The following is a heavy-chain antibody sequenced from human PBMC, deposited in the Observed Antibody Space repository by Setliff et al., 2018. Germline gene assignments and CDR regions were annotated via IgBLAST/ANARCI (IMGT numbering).Heavy chain of an antibody. CDR1: GITFKNAW. CDR2: IKSSLEGATS. CDR3: TTGPRDSRNYLNWFNP. D-gene: IGHD4-4*01. J-gene: IGHJ5*02. V-gene: IGHV3-15*01. Sequence: PGGSLSLSCSVSGITFKNAWMTWVRQAPGKGPEWVGRIKSSLEGATSDYGAPAKGRFTISRDDSKNMIFLHMNNLKTEDTGFYYCTTGPRDSRNYLNWFNPWGQGTLVTVSS.